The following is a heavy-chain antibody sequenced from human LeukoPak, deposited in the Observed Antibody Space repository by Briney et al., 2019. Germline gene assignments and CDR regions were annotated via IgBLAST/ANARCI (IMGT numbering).Heavy chain of an antibody. D-gene: IGHD2-2*02. CDR1: GYMFTGYY. CDR2: ISVYNGKT. V-gene: IGHV1-18*04. J-gene: IGHJ4*02. Sequence: RAASVKVSCKASGYMFTGYYMHWVRQAPGQGLEWMGWISVYNGKTMYGQKFQGRVTLTTDTSTNTAYMELRSLRSDDTAVYYCARDSGTWVECSRTDCYIAYWGQGTLVSVSS. CDR3: ARDSGTWVECSRTDCYIAY.